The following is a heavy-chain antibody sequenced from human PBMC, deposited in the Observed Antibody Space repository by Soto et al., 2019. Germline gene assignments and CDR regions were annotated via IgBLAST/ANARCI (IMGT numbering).Heavy chain of an antibody. Sequence: PGGSLRLSCAASGFIFSSYEMNWVRQAPGKGLEWVSYISSSGSTIYYADSVKGRFTISRDNAKNSLYLQMNSLTAEDTAVYYCARDIPYGGYSVVPYYGMDVWGQGTTVTVSS. D-gene: IGHD2-21*02. CDR3: ARDIPYGGYSVVPYYGMDV. V-gene: IGHV3-48*03. CDR2: ISSSGSTI. J-gene: IGHJ6*02. CDR1: GFIFSSYE.